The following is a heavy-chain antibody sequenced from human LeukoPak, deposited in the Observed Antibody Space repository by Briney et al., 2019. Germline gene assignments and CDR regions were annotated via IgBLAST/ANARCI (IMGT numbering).Heavy chain of an antibody. CDR3: AREKTTYYYDSSGDAFDI. CDR1: GGSISSYY. V-gene: IGHV4-4*07. Sequence: SETLSLTCTVSGGSISSYYWSWIRQPAGKGLEWIGRIYTGGSTNYNPSLKSRVTMSVDTSKNQFSLKLSSVTAADTAVYYCAREKTTYYYDSSGDAFDIWGQGTMVTVSS. J-gene: IGHJ3*02. CDR2: IYTGGST. D-gene: IGHD3-22*01.